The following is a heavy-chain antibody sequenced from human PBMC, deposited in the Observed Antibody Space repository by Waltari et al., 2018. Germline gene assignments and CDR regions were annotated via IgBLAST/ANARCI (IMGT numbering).Heavy chain of an antibody. Sequence: LVKPSGTLSLTCAVSGGSISSSNWWSWVRQPPGKGLEWIGEIYHSGSTNYNPSLKSRVTISVDKSKNQFSLKLSSVTAADTAVYYCARGPYYYDSSGYPPYYYGMDVWGQGTTVTVSS. CDR1: GGSISSSNW. J-gene: IGHJ6*02. CDR3: ARGPYYYDSSGYPPYYYGMDV. D-gene: IGHD3-22*01. V-gene: IGHV4-4*02. CDR2: IYHSGST.